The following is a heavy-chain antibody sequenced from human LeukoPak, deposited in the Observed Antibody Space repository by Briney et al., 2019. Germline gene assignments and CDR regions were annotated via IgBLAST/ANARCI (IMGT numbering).Heavy chain of an antibody. CDR3: AKVGFSEMEWLLYSDH. CDR1: GFTFSFFS. CDR2: ISGSSGHT. D-gene: IGHD3-3*01. Sequence: GGSLRLSCAASGFTFSFFSMNWVRQAPGKGLEWVSAISGSSGHTYYADSVKGRLTISRDNSKNTLYLQMNSLRAEDTAVYYCAKVGFSEMEWLLYSDHWGQGTLVTVSS. V-gene: IGHV3-23*01. J-gene: IGHJ4*02.